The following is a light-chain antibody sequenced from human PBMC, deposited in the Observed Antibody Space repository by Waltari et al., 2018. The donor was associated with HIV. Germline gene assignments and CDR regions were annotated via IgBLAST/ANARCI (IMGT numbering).Light chain of an antibody. Sequence: DIQMTQSPSTLSASLRDRVTITCRTSQRISAWLAWYQQKPGKAPKLLIYQASTLEAGVPSRFSGSGSGTEFNLTINRLQPDDFAIYYCQQYDSYSWTFGQGTRVEIK. J-gene: IGKJ1*01. CDR1: QRISAW. V-gene: IGKV1-5*01. CDR3: QQYDSYSWT. CDR2: QAS.